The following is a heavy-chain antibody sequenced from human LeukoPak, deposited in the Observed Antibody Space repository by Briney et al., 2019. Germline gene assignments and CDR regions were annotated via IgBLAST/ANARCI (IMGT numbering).Heavy chain of an antibody. CDR3: ARDLGRWFDP. CDR1: GGSVSSGSYY. V-gene: IGHV4-61*01. Sequence: SETLSLTCTVSGGSVSSGSYYWSWIRQPPGKGLEWIGYIYYSGSTNYNPSLKSRVTISVDTSKNQFSLKLSSVTAADTAVYYCARDLGRWFDPWGQGTLVTVSS. J-gene: IGHJ5*02. D-gene: IGHD3-16*01. CDR2: IYYSGST.